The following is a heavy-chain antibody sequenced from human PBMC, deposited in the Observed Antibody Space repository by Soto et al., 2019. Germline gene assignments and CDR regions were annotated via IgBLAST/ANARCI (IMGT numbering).Heavy chain of an antibody. CDR2: VSHDGRNT. J-gene: IGHJ4*02. CDR3: AKGVRQWLGPSDFNY. CDR1: GFTFSDYA. D-gene: IGHD6-19*01. V-gene: IGHV3-30*18. Sequence: VQLVESGGGVVQPGRSLRLSCAASGFTFSDYAMHWVRQAPGKGLEWVAVVSHDGRNTHYADSVKGRFTISRDSSKNTASLEMTSLRAEDTAVYYCAKGVRQWLGPSDFNYWGQGALVTVSS.